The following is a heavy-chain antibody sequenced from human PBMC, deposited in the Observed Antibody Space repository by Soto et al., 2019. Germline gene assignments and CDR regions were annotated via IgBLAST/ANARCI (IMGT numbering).Heavy chain of an antibody. J-gene: IGHJ6*02. CDR1: GFTFSSYG. CDR2: ISYDGSNK. D-gene: IGHD3-10*01. CDR3: PRGVTGMDV. Sequence: QVQLVESGGGVVQPGRSLRLSCAASGFTFSSYGMHWVRQAPGKGLEWVAVISYDGSNKYYADSVKGRFTISRDNSKNTLYLQMNSLRAEDTAVYYCPRGVTGMDVWGQGTTVTVSS. V-gene: IGHV3-30*03.